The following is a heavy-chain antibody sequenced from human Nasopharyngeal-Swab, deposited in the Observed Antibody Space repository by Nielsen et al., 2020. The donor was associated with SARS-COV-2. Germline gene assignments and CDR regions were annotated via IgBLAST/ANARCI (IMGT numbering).Heavy chain of an antibody. CDR2: ISSSSSYI. CDR3: ARETYGDRSY. Sequence: GESLKISCAASGFTFSSYSMNWVRQAPGKGLEWVSSISSSSSYIYYADSVKGRFTISRDNAKTSLYLQMNSLRAEDTAVYYCARETYGDRSYWGQGTLVTVSS. J-gene: IGHJ4*02. V-gene: IGHV3-21*01. CDR1: GFTFSSYS. D-gene: IGHD4-17*01.